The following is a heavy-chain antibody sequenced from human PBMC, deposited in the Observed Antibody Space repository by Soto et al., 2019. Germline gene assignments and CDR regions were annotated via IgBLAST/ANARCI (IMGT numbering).Heavy chain of an antibody. CDR2: IIPIFGTA. CDR3: ARAALGAKRIAAAGTRYFQH. CDR1: GGTFSSYA. J-gene: IGHJ1*01. Sequence: ASVKVSCKASGGTFSSYAISWVRQAPGQGLEWMGGIIPIFGTANYAQKFQGRVTITADESTSTAYMELSSLRSEDTAVYYCARAALGAKRIAAAGTRYFQHWGQGTLVTVSS. D-gene: IGHD6-13*01. V-gene: IGHV1-69*13.